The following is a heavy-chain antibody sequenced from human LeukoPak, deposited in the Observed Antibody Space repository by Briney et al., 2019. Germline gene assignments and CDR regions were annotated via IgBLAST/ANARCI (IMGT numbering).Heavy chain of an antibody. CDR3: ARTAQQLVPYNWFDP. D-gene: IGHD6-13*01. V-gene: IGHV3-53*01. CDR2: IYSGGST. J-gene: IGHJ5*02. Sequence: GGSLRLSCAASGFTVSSNYMSWVRQAPGKGLEWVSVIYSGGSTYYADSVKGRFTISRDNSKNTLYLQMNSLRAEDTAVYYCARTAQQLVPYNWFDPWGQGTLVTVSS. CDR1: GFTVSSNY.